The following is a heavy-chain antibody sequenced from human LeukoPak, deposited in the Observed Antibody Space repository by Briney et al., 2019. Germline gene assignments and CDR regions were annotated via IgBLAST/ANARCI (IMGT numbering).Heavy chain of an antibody. Sequence: SVTVSCKASGGTFSSYAISWVRQAPGQGLEWMGRIIPILGIANYAQRFQGRVTITADKSTSTAYMELSSLRSEGTAVYYCARAGEMATITPDYWGQGTLVTVSS. CDR3: ARAGEMATITPDY. D-gene: IGHD5-24*01. CDR1: GGTFSSYA. J-gene: IGHJ4*02. V-gene: IGHV1-69*04. CDR2: IIPILGIA.